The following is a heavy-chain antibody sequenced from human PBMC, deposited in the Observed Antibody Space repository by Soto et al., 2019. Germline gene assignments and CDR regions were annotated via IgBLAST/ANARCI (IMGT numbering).Heavy chain of an antibody. CDR2: IMPIFGSA. CDR1: GGSFSRNT. V-gene: IGHV1-69*01. D-gene: IGHD3-22*01. Sequence: QVQLVQSGAEVKKPGSSVKVSCKASGGSFSRNTISWLRQAPGQGLEWMGGIMPIFGSANYAQKFQGRVTITADENTRNVYMELSRLRSEDTAVYYCARQFDSDTTGYYYAYWGQGTLVTVSS. J-gene: IGHJ4*02. CDR3: ARQFDSDTTGYYYAY.